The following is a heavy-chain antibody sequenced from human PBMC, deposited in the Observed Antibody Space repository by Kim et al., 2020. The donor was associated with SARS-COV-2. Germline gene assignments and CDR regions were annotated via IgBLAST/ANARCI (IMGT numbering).Heavy chain of an antibody. D-gene: IGHD2-2*01. J-gene: IGHJ5*02. Sequence: DSVKGRFTISRDNAKNSLYLLMNSLRAEDTAVYYCARDCGSFGGGRFDPWGQGTLVTVSS. CDR3: ARDCGSFGGGRFDP. V-gene: IGHV3-21*01.